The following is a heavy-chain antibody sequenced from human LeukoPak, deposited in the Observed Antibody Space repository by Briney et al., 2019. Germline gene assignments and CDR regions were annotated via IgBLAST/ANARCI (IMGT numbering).Heavy chain of an antibody. D-gene: IGHD1-14*01. V-gene: IGHV4-34*01. CDR2: INHSGST. CDR1: GGSFSGYY. J-gene: IGHJ4*02. Sequence: SETLSLTCAVYGGSFSGYYWSWIRQPPGKELEWIGEINHSGSTNYNPSLKSRVTISVDTSKNQFSLKLSSVTAADTAVYYCARGGIFVYTGVSFFDYWGQGTLVTVSS. CDR3: ARGGIFVYTGVSFFDY.